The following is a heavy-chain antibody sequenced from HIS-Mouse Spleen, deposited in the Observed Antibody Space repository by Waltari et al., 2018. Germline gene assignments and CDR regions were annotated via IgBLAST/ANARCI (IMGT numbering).Heavy chain of an antibody. D-gene: IGHD7-27*01. CDR3: ARNWGFDY. CDR1: GFTFSSYA. Sequence: QVQLVESGGGVVQPGRSLRLSCAASGFTFSSYAMHWVRQAPGKGLEWVAVISYDGRNKYYADSVKGRFTISRDNSKNTLYLQMNSLRAEDTAVYYCARNWGFDYWGQGTLVTVSS. CDR2: ISYDGRNK. V-gene: IGHV3-30*04. J-gene: IGHJ4*02.